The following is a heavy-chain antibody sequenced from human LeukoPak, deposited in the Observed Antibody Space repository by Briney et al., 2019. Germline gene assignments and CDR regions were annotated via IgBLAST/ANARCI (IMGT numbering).Heavy chain of an antibody. Sequence: SVKVSCRASGGTFSSYAISWVRQAPGQGLEWRGGIIPIFGTANYAQKFQGRVTITTDESTSTAYMELSSLRSEDTAVYYCARDGGGNYYYYYMDVWGKGTTVTVPS. V-gene: IGHV1-69*05. CDR2: IIPIFGTA. J-gene: IGHJ6*03. CDR1: GGTFSSYA. D-gene: IGHD4-23*01. CDR3: ARDGGGNYYYYYMDV.